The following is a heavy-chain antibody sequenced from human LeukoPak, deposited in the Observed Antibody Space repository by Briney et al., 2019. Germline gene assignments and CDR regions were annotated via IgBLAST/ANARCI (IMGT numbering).Heavy chain of an antibody. V-gene: IGHV4-59*11. D-gene: IGHD4-23*01. CDR3: ARVGVDDSGNIIKYFFDY. CDR1: GDSISSHY. Sequence: TSETLSLTCTVSGDSISSHYWSWIRQPPGKGLEWIGYIYDSGSTNYNPSLKSRVTISVDTSKNQFSLKLSPVTAADTAVYYCARVGVDDSGNIIKYFFDYWGQGTLVTVSS. CDR2: IYDSGST. J-gene: IGHJ4*02.